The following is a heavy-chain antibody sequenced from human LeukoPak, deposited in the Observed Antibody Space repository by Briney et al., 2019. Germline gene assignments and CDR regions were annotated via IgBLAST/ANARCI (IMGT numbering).Heavy chain of an antibody. V-gene: IGHV3-7*03. CDR1: GSTFSSYS. CDR3: ARRNAMDV. J-gene: IGHJ6*02. Sequence: GGSLRLSCAASGSTFSSYSMNWVRQAPGKGLEWVANINRDGSERYYVDSVKGRFTISRDDAKSSLYLQMNSLRAEDTAVYYCARRNAMDVWGQGTTVIVFS. CDR2: INRDGSER.